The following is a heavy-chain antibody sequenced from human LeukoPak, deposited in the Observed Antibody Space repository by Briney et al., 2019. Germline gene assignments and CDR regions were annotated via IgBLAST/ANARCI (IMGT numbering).Heavy chain of an antibody. CDR1: GYTFTSYD. V-gene: IGHV1-8*01. D-gene: IGHD6-19*01. CDR2: MNPNSGNT. CDR3: AGDAEHSGWYRGAYYFDY. J-gene: IGHJ4*02. Sequence: GASVKVSCKASGYTFTSYDINWVRQATGQGLEWMGWMNPNSGNTGYAQKFQGRVTMTRNTSISTAYMELSSLRSEDTAVYYCAGDAEHSGWYRGAYYFDYWGQGTLVTVSS.